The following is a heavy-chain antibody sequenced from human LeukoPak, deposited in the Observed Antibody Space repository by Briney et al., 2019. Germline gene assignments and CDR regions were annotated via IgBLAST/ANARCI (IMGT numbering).Heavy chain of an antibody. CDR1: GFNFNSYW. CDR2: IKQDGSER. CDR3: ARGPPNWGYDY. V-gene: IGHV3-7*01. J-gene: IGHJ4*02. D-gene: IGHD7-27*01. Sequence: GGSLRLSCAASGFNFNSYWMNWVRQAPGKGLEWVASIKQDGSERHYVGSVRGRFTISRDNAKSSLYLQMNSMRAEDTAVYYCARGPPNWGYDYWGPGTLVTVSS.